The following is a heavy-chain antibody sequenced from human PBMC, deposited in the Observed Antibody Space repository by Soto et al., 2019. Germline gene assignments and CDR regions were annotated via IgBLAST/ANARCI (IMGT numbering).Heavy chain of an antibody. CDR2: ISDSGRST. D-gene: IGHD3-10*02. V-gene: IGHV3-23*01. Sequence: GGSLRLSCAASGFTFSGFAMTWVRQAPGKGLEWVSVISDSGRSTYYADSVKGRFTISRDNSKNTLYVEMNSLRAEDTAVYYCAKARPSGGYYYVEALDIWGQGTMVTVSS. CDR1: GFTFSGFA. CDR3: AKARPSGGYYYVEALDI. J-gene: IGHJ3*02.